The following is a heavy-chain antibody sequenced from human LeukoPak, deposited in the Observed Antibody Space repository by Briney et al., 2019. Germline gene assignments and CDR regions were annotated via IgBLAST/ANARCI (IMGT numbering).Heavy chain of an antibody. CDR2: IFSGDSI. CDR3: ARELPYGAHGSLDHIDAFDI. Sequence: GGSLRLSCAASGFTFSSYWMSWVRQAPGKGLEGVSVIFSGDSIYYADSVRGRFTISRDNSKNTLYLQMNSLRAEDTAVYYCARELPYGAHGSLDHIDAFDIWGQGTMVTVSS. V-gene: IGHV3-66*01. J-gene: IGHJ3*02. D-gene: IGHD4-17*01. CDR1: GFTFSSYW.